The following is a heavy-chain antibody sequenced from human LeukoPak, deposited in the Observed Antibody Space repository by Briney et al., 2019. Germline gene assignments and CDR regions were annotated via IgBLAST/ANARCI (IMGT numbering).Heavy chain of an antibody. CDR2: IPYDGSNK. CDR3: ARTNFGGVIDPLDY. J-gene: IGHJ4*02. Sequence: PGGSLRLSCAASGFTFSSYGMHWVRQAPGKGLEWVAVIPYDGSNKYYADSVKGRFTISRDNSKNTLYLHMNSLRAEDTAVYYCARTNFGGVIDPLDYWGQGTLVTVSS. D-gene: IGHD3-16*02. V-gene: IGHV3-30*19. CDR1: GFTFSSYG.